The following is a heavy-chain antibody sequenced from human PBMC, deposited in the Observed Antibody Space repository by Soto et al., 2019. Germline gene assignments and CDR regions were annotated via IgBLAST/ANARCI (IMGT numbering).Heavy chain of an antibody. CDR3: ASAPTGTIYYYYGMDV. J-gene: IGHJ6*02. CDR2: IIPIFGTA. CDR1: GGTFSSYA. V-gene: IGHV1-69*13. Sequence: SVKVSCKASGGTFSSYAISWVRQAPGQGLEWMGGIIPIFGTANYAQKFQGRVTITADESTSTAYMELSSLRSEDTAVYYCASAPTGTIYYYYGMDVWGQGTTVTVSS. D-gene: IGHD1-7*01.